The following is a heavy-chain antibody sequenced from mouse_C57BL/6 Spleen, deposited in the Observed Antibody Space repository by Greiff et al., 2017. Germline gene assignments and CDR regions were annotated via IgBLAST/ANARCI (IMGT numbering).Heavy chain of an antibody. J-gene: IGHJ4*01. D-gene: IGHD2-2*01. Sequence: VQLQQPGAELVRPGTSVKLSCKASGYTFTSYWMHWVKQRPGQGLEWIGVIDPSDSYTNYNQKFKGKATLTVDTSSSTAYMQLSSLTSEDSAVYYCARSGVYYGYLYAMDYWGQGTSVTVSS. V-gene: IGHV1-59*01. CDR3: ARSGVYYGYLYAMDY. CDR2: IDPSDSYT. CDR1: GYTFTSYW.